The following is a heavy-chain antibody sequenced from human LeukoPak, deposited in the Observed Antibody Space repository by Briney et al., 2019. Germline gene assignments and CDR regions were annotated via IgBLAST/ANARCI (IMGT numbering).Heavy chain of an antibody. CDR3: VRADYGQGFDY. CDR2: SRNKADSYIT. CDR1: GFTFSDHH. D-gene: IGHD4-17*01. Sequence: GGSLRLSCAVSGFTFSDHHLDWVRQAPGKGLEWVGRSRNKADSYITEYAASVKGRLIISRDDSKNSLYLQINSLKTEDTAVYYCVRADYGQGFDYWGQGTLVTVSS. J-gene: IGHJ4*02. V-gene: IGHV3-72*01.